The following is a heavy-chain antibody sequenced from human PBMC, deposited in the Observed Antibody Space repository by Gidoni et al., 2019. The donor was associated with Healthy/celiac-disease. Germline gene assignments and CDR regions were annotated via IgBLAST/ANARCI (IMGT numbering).Heavy chain of an antibody. D-gene: IGHD1-26*01. V-gene: IGHV1-18*01. CDR2: SSAYNGNT. CDR1: GYTFTSYG. CDR3: AREGGSYSDFDY. Sequence: QVQLVQSGAELKKPGASVKVSWKASGYTFTSYGISWERRAPGQGLEWLGWSSAYNGNTNYAQTLHGRVSMTTDTSTSTAYLGLRSLRSDYTAVYYCAREGGSYSDFDYCGQRPLVTVSS. J-gene: IGHJ4*02.